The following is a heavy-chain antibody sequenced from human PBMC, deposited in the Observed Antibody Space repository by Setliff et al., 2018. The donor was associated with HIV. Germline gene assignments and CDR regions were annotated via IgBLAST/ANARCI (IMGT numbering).Heavy chain of an antibody. CDR3: ARAITGDSHFDI. CDR1: GGSISSGGYY. CDR2: IYYSGST. J-gene: IGHJ3*02. Sequence: SETLSLTCTVSGGSISSGGYYWSWIRQHPGKGLEWIGYIYYSGSTYYNPSLKSLVTIPVDTSKNQFSLKLSSVTAADTAVYYCARAITGDSHFDIWGQGTMVTVSS. V-gene: IGHV4-31*01. D-gene: IGHD7-27*01.